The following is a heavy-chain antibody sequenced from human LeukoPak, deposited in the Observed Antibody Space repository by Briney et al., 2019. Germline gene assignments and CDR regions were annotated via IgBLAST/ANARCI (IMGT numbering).Heavy chain of an antibody. CDR2: SNHSGST. Sequence: SETLSLTCTVYGGSFSGYYWTWIRQPPGKGLEWIGESNHSGSTNCNPSLKSRVTISVDTSKNQFSLKLSSVTAADTAVYYCARGRWYTSSSSLDYWGQGALVTVSS. J-gene: IGHJ4*02. D-gene: IGHD6-6*01. CDR3: ARGRWYTSSSSLDY. V-gene: IGHV4-34*01. CDR1: GGSFSGYY.